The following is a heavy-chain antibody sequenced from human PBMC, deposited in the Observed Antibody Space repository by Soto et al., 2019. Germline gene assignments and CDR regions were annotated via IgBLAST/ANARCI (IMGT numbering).Heavy chain of an antibody. D-gene: IGHD1-1*01. CDR3: AGPLTTAASLDY. Sequence: VQLVESGGGLIQPGGSLRPSCAASGLSVSNNHMTWVRQAPGKGLEGVSLIHGGGSAYYADSVKGRFTISRDNSKNTLYLQMDSLRAEDTAIYYCAGPLTTAASLDYWGQGTLVTVSS. CDR2: IHGGGSA. V-gene: IGHV3-53*01. CDR1: GLSVSNNH. J-gene: IGHJ4*02.